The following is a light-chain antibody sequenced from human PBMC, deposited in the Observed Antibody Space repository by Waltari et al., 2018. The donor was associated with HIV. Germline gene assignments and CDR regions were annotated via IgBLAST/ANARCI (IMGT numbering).Light chain of an antibody. CDR1: QSISTY. CDR2: AAS. J-gene: IGKJ1*01. CDR3: QQSYSSPWT. Sequence: DIQMTQSPSSLSASVGDRVTITCRASQSISTYLNWYQQKPGKAPKLLIYAASSLQTGVPSRFSGSGSGTHFTLTISSLQPEDFATYHCQQSYSSPWTFGQGTKVEIK. V-gene: IGKV1-39*01.